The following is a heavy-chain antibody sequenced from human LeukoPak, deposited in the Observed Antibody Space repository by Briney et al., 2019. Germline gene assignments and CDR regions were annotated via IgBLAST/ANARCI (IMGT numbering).Heavy chain of an antibody. CDR3: ARPPSRRAVAGLNY. J-gene: IGHJ4*02. CDR1: GYTFTSYD. Sequence: ASSVKVSCKASGYTFTSYDINWVQQATGQGLEWMGWMNPNSGNTGYAQKFQGRVTMTRNTSISTAYMELSSLRSEDTAVYYCARPPSRRAVAGLNYWGQGTLVTVSS. V-gene: IGHV1-8*01. D-gene: IGHD6-19*01. CDR2: MNPNSGNT.